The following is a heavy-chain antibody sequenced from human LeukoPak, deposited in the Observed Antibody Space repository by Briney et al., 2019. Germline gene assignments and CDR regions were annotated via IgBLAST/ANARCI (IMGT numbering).Heavy chain of an antibody. J-gene: IGHJ6*03. CDR3: ATDRKERYFGWDGDYYYYYYMDV. V-gene: IGHV1-24*01. D-gene: IGHD3-9*01. CDR2: FDPEDGET. CDR1: GFTFDDYA. Sequence: GGSLRLSCAASGFTFDDYAMHWVRQAPGKGLEWMGGFDPEDGETIYAQKFQGRVTMTEDTSTDTAYMELSSLRSEDTAVYYCATDRKERYFGWDGDYYYYYYMDVWGKGTTVTVSS.